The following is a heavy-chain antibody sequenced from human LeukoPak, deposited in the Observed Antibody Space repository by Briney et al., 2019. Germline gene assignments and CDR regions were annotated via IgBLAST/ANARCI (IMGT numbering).Heavy chain of an antibody. V-gene: IGHV4-4*07. CDR2: IYNTGSA. D-gene: IGHD2/OR15-2a*01. Sequence: SETLSLTCNVSGASISNHYWNWIRQPAGKGLEWIGRIYNTGSANYNPSLKSRVTMSLDTSRNQISLKLTSVTAADTAVYYCARDVFFRAHNWFDPWGQGTLVTVSS. CDR3: ARDVFFRAHNWFDP. J-gene: IGHJ5*02. CDR1: GASISNHY.